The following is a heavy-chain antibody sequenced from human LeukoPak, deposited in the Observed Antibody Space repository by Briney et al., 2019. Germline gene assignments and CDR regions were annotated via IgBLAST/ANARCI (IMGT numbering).Heavy chain of an antibody. V-gene: IGHV4-34*01. CDR1: GGSFSGYY. J-gene: IGHJ6*04. CDR2: INHSGST. D-gene: IGHD2-2*03. Sequence: PSETLSLTCAVYGGSFSGYYWSWIRQPPGKGLEWIGEINHSGSTNYNPSLKSRVTISVDTSKIQFSLKLSSVTAADTAVYYCARGGLGGYCSSTSCSDYGMDVWGKGTTVTVSS. CDR3: ARGGLGGYCSSTSCSDYGMDV.